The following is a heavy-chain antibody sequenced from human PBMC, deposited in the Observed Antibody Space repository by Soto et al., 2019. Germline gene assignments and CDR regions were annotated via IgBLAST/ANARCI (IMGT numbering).Heavy chain of an antibody. J-gene: IGHJ3*02. D-gene: IGHD2-2*01. V-gene: IGHV4-39*07. CDR3: ARQPYQNDAFDI. Sequence: SETLSLTCPVSGDSIRRSSFYWGWIRQPPGKGLECIGIVYFTGSTNYNPSLKSRVTISVDRSKNQFSLKLSSVTAADTAVYYCARQPYQNDAFDIWGQGTMVTVSS. CDR2: VYFTGST. CDR1: GDSIRRSSFY.